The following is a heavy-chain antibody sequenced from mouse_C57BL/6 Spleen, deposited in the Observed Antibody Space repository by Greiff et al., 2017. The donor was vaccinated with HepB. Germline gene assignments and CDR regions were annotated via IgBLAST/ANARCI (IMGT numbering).Heavy chain of an antibody. CDR2: IYPGDGDT. J-gene: IGHJ4*01. CDR1: GYAFSSYW. CDR3: ARSAELRRSAMDY. Sequence: VQLQESGAELVKPGASVKISCKASGYAFSSYWMNWVKQRPGKGLEWIGQIYPGDGDTNYNGKFKGKATLTADKSSSTAYMQRSSLTSEDSAVYFWARSAELRRSAMDYWGQGTSVTVSS. D-gene: IGHD2-12*01. V-gene: IGHV1-80*01.